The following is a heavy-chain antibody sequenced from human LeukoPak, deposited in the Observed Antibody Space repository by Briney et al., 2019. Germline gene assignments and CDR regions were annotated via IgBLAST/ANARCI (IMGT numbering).Heavy chain of an antibody. CDR2: MNPNSGNT. CDR3: ARGGGFHSSSGGDY. D-gene: IGHD6-13*01. V-gene: IGHV1-8*02. J-gene: IGHJ4*02. CDR1: GYTFTSYG. Sequence: ASVKVSCKASGYTFTSYGISWVRQAPGQGLEWMGWMNPNSGNTGYAQKFQGRVTMTRNTSISTAYMELSSLRSEDTAVYYCARGGGFHSSSGGDYWGQGTLVTVSS.